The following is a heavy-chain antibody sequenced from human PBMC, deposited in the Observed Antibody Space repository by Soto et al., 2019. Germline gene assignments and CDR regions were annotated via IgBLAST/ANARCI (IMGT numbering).Heavy chain of an antibody. V-gene: IGHV3-30*03. J-gene: IGHJ6*02. CDR3: AIVLPHDLWSGCPVYSMDV. D-gene: IGHD3-3*01. CDR2: ISYDGSDE. Sequence: PGGSLRLSCAASGSAFRSYVMHWVRQAPGKGLEWVALISYDGSDEYYADSVKGRFTISRDNSKNTLYLQMNSLRAADTAVYYWAIVLPHDLWSGCPVYSMDVAGQVPTITVSS. CDR1: GSAFRSYV.